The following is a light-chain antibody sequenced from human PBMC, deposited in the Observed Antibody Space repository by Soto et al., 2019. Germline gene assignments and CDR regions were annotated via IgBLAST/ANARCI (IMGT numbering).Light chain of an antibody. CDR3: QYYDSSYV. CDR1: SSNIGAGYD. CDR2: GNS. J-gene: IGLJ1*01. Sequence: QSALTQPPSVSGAPGQRVTISCTGSSSNIGAGYDVHWYQQLPGTAPKLLIYGNSNRPSGVPDRFSGSKSGTSASLAITGLQAEDEADYYCQYYDSSYVFGTGTKVTVL. V-gene: IGLV1-40*01.